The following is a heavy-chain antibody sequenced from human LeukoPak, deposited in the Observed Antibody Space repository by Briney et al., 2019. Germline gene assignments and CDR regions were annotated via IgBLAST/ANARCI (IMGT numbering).Heavy chain of an antibody. J-gene: IGHJ4*02. CDR1: GYTFTSYG. CDR3: ARANGDYDVGCFDY. CDR2: ISAYNGNT. Sequence: RGASVKVSCKASGYTFTSYGISWVRQAPGQGLEWMGWISAYNGNTNYAQKLQGRVTMTTDTSTSTAYMELRSLRSDDTAVYYCARANGDYDVGCFDYWGQGTLVTVSS. D-gene: IGHD4-17*01. V-gene: IGHV1-18*01.